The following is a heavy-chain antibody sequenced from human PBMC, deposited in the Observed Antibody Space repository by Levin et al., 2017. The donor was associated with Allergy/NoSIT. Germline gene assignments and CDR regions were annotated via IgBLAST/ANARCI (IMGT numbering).Heavy chain of an antibody. V-gene: IGHV1-46*01. CDR2: IHSGGGSS. D-gene: IGHD5-24*01. Sequence: ASVKVSCKTSGYTFTSTYIHWVRQAPGQGLEWMGVIHSGGGSSNYAQNFEGRLILTRDTSTSTVYLDLKGLTSEDTAVYYCARARRNGYNYGVHLDYWGQGTLVTVSS. CDR3: ARARRNGYNYGVHLDY. J-gene: IGHJ4*02. CDR1: GYTFTSTY.